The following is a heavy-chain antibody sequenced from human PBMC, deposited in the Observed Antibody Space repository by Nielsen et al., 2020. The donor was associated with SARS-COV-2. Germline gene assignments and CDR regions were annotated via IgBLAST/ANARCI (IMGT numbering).Heavy chain of an antibody. CDR3: ARESWELQTYYYYGMDV. V-gene: IGHV3-30-3*01. D-gene: IGHD1-26*01. J-gene: IGHJ6*02. CDR1: GFTFSSYA. Sequence: GESLKISCAASGFTFSSYAMHWVRQAPGKGLEWVAVISYDGSNKYYADSVKGRFTISRDNSKNTLYLQMNSLRAEDTAVYYCARESWELQTYYYYGMDVWGQGTTVTVSS. CDR2: ISYDGSNK.